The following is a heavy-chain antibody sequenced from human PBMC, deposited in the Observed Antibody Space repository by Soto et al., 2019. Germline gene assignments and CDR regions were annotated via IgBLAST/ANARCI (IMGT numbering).Heavy chain of an antibody. D-gene: IGHD6-6*01. V-gene: IGHV3-21*01. J-gene: IGHJ4*02. Sequence: GGSLRLSCAASGFTFSRYGMNWVRQAPGKGLEWVSFISSSSSYTYHADSVKGRFTISRDNAKNSLYLQMDSLRAEDTAVYYCASREHSNSYFDYWGQGSLVTVSS. CDR1: GFTFSRYG. CDR3: ASREHSNSYFDY. CDR2: ISSSSSYT.